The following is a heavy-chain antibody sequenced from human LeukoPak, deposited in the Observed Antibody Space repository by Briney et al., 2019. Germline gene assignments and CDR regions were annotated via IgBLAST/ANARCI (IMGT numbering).Heavy chain of an antibody. J-gene: IGHJ3*02. Sequence: SETLSLTCIVSGDSITSHYWNWIRQPPGKGLEWIGYVHHSGGTTYHPSLKSRVTMSVDTSKNHFSLKIISVTAADTAVYYCAKCANDRQAFDIWGQGTMVTASS. CDR2: VHHSGGT. D-gene: IGHD1-14*01. CDR3: AKCANDRQAFDI. V-gene: IGHV4-59*11. CDR1: GDSITSHY.